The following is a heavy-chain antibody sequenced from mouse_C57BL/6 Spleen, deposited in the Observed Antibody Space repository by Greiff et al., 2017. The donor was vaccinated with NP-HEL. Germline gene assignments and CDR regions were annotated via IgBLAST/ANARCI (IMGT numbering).Heavy chain of an antibody. D-gene: IGHD1-1*01. V-gene: IGHV1-84*01. CDR2: IYPGSGNT. J-gene: IGHJ2*01. Sequence: QVHVKQSGPELVKPGASVKISCKASGYTFTDYYINWVKQRPGQGLEWIGWIYPGSGNTKYNEKFKGKATLTVDTSSSTAYMQLSSLTSEDSAVYFCARPRNSYYGSSYFDYWGQGTTLTVSS. CDR3: ARPRNSYYGSSYFDY. CDR1: GYTFTDYY.